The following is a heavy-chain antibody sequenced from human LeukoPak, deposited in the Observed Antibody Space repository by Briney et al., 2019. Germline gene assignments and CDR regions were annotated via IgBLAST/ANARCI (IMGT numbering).Heavy chain of an antibody. Sequence: GGSLRLSCAASGFTFSSYAMSWVRQAPGKGLEWVSAISGSGGSTYYADSVKGRFTISRDNSKNTLYLQMNSLRAEDTAVYYCARDGPQLERRPHDAFDIWGQGTMVTVSS. D-gene: IGHD1-1*01. CDR1: GFTFSSYA. CDR2: ISGSGGST. V-gene: IGHV3-23*01. CDR3: ARDGPQLERRPHDAFDI. J-gene: IGHJ3*02.